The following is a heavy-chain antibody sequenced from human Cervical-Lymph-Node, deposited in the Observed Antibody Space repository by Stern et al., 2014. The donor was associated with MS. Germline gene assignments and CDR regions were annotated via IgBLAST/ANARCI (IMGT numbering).Heavy chain of an antibody. CDR2: IYYSGST. CDR1: GGSIRSYY. Sequence: QVQLQQSGPGLVKPSETLSLTCTVSGGSIRSYYWSWIRQPPGKGLEWLGDIYYSGSTDYNPSLKSRVTMSVDTPKNQFSLKLSFVTAADTAVYFCARSSYYYGSGTWFDPWGQGTLVTVSS. D-gene: IGHD3-10*01. V-gene: IGHV4-59*01. J-gene: IGHJ5*02. CDR3: ARSSYYYGSGTWFDP.